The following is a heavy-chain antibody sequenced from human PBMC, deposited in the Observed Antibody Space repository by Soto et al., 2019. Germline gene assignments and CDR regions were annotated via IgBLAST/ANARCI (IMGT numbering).Heavy chain of an antibody. CDR3: ARRGSGSSYDY. CDR2: ISGSGGST. CDR1: GFTFSSYA. V-gene: IGHV3-23*01. D-gene: IGHD1-26*01. Sequence: EVQLLESGGGLVQPGGSLRLSCVASGFTFSSYAMRWVRQAPVKGLEWVSAISGSGGSTYYADSVKGRFTISRDNSKTTPYLHMNSLRAEETAAYYCARRGSGSSYDYWGQGTLVTVSS. J-gene: IGHJ4*02.